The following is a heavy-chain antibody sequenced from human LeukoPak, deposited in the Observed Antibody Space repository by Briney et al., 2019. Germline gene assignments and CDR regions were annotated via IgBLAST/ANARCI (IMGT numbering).Heavy chain of an antibody. CDR1: GFTFSSYG. J-gene: IGHJ4*02. CDR3: ARDGYSGYDYYYFDY. CDR2: ISYDGSNK. D-gene: IGHD5-12*01. V-gene: IGHV3-30*03. Sequence: GGSLRLSCAASGFTFSSYGMHWVRQAPGKGLEWVAVISYDGSNKYYADSVKGRFTISRDNAKNSLFLQMDSLRAEDTAVYYCARDGYSGYDYYYFDYWGQGTLVTVSS.